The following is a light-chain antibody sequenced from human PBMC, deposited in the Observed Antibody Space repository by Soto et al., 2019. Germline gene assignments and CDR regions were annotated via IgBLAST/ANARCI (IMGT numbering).Light chain of an antibody. CDR3: QHRSSWPLP. V-gene: IGKV3-11*01. J-gene: IGKJ4*01. Sequence: EIVLTQSPATLSLSPGGRCTLSCRASQSVSSFLAWYQQRPGQAPRLLIYDASNRATGIPARFSGSGSGTDFTLTISSLEPEDFAVYFCQHRSSWPLPFGGGTKVDIK. CDR1: QSVSSF. CDR2: DAS.